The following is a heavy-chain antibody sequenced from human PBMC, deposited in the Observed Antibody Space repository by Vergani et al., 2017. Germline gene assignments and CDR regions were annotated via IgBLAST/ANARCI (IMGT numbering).Heavy chain of an antibody. CDR3: AKYLRDSTDGLPDS. V-gene: IGHV3-30*02. CDR2: IGKDGINT. J-gene: IGHJ4*02. D-gene: IGHD2-21*02. Sequence: QVQLVESAGGVVQPGGSLRLSCAASGFTFSNFGMHWLRQAPGKGLEWLAYIGKDGINTRYRDALKGRFTVSRDNSKVILYLQRDSLRSEGTALYYCAKYLRDSTDGLPDSWGPGTLVIVSS. CDR1: GFTFSNFG.